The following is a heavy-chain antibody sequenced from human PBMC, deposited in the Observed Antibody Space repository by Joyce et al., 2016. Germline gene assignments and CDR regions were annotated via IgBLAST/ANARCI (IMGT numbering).Heavy chain of an antibody. Sequence: QLQLQESGSGLVKPSQTLSLTCTVSNGSINSGSYSWSWIRQPPEKGLEWIGYISHTDTTYYNPSRKSRLTISVDRSLNQFSLKLTSVTAADTAHYYCARGPWNNAFDVWGQGTMVTVSS. J-gene: IGHJ3*01. CDR3: ARGPWNNAFDV. CDR2: ISHTDTT. V-gene: IGHV4-30-2*01. CDR1: NGSINSGSYS. D-gene: IGHD1/OR15-1a*01.